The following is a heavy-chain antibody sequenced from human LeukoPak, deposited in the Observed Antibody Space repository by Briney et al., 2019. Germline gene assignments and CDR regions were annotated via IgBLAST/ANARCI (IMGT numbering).Heavy chain of an antibody. J-gene: IGHJ4*02. V-gene: IGHV1-2*07. CDR2: THPNSGDT. D-gene: IGHD4-17*01. CDR3: ARVQVTTLSGRDY. CDR1: GYTFTGYY. Sequence: GPSVKVSSLASGYTFTGYYMHWVRQAPGQGREWMGWTHPNSGDTNYAHKFQGGVTMTRHTSTHTAYMEVSGLRSYDPAVSFCARVQVTTLSGRDYWRQGAMV.